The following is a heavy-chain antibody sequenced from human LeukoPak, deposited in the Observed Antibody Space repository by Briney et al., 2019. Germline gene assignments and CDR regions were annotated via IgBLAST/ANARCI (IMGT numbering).Heavy chain of an antibody. CDR3: AKTRGSGPFDY. J-gene: IGHJ4*02. CDR1: GFTVSRNY. CDR2: LYSDGST. D-gene: IGHD3-10*01. V-gene: IGHV3-53*01. Sequence: HPGGSLRLSCAASGFTVSRNYMSWVRQAPGKGLEWVSVLYSDGSTYHADSVKGRFTISRDNSKNTLYLQMNNLRAEDTAVYYCAKTRGSGPFDYWGQGTLVTVSS.